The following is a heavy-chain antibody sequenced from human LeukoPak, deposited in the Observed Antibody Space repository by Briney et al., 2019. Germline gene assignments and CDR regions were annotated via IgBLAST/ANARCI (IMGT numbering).Heavy chain of an antibody. CDR1: GGSISSGDYY. D-gene: IGHD3-22*01. CDR2: IYYSGST. CDR3: ARFSIGSSGYYKSEDEDDAFDI. V-gene: IGHV4-30-4*01. J-gene: IGHJ3*02. Sequence: SETLSLTCTVSGGSISSGDYYWSWIRQPPGKGLEWIGYIYYSGSTYYNPSLKSRVTISVDTSKNQFSLKLSSVTAADTAVYYCARFSIGSSGYYKSEDEDDAFDIWGQGTMVTVSS.